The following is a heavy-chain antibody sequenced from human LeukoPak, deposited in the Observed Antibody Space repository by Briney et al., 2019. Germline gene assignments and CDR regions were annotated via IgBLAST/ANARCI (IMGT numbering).Heavy chain of an antibody. J-gene: IGHJ6*03. CDR1: GFTFSSYW. V-gene: IGHV3-7*01. CDR2: IKQDGSEK. CDR3: ARDPAYDYVWGSYGYYYYYYYMDV. Sequence: GGSLRLSCAASGFTFSSYWMSWVRQAPGKGLEWVANIKQDGSEKYYVDSVKGRFTISRDNAKNSLYLQMNSLRAEDTAVYYCARDPAYDYVWGSYGYYYYYYYMDVWGKGTTVTISS. D-gene: IGHD3-16*01.